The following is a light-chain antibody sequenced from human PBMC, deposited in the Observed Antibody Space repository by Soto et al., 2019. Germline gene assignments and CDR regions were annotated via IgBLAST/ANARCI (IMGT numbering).Light chain of an antibody. CDR3: SSYTSSSTIYV. Sequence: SALTQPASVSGSPGKSITISCTGTSSDVGGYNYVSWYQQHPGKAPKLMIYDVSNRPSGVSNRFSGSKSGNTASLTNSGLQAEDEADYYCSSYTSSSTIYVFGTGTKVNVL. CDR2: DVS. J-gene: IGLJ1*01. CDR1: SSDVGGYNY. V-gene: IGLV2-14*01.